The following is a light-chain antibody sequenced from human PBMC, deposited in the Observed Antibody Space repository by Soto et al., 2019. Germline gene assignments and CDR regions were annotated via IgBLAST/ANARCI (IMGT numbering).Light chain of an antibody. CDR3: CSYAGSSTFAYV. Sequence: QSVLTQPASVSGSPGQSITISCTGTSSDVGSYNLVSWYQQHPGKAPKLMIYEVSKRLSGVSNRFSGSKSGNTASLTISGLQAEDEADYYCCSYAGSSTFAYVFGTGTKVTVL. V-gene: IGLV2-23*02. CDR2: EVS. CDR1: SSDVGSYNL. J-gene: IGLJ1*01.